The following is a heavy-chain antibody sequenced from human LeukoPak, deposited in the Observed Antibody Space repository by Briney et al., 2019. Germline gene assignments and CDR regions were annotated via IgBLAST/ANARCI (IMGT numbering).Heavy chain of an antibody. D-gene: IGHD6-19*01. CDR3: ARDMYSSGPYYYMDV. CDR1: GFTFSSYS. V-gene: IGHV3-21*01. Sequence: PGGSLRLSCAASGFTFSSYSMNWVRQAPGKGLEWVSSISSSSSYIYYADSVKGRFTISRDNAKNSLYLQMNSLRAEDTAVYYCARDMYSSGPYYYMDVWGKGTTVTISS. CDR2: ISSSSSYI. J-gene: IGHJ6*03.